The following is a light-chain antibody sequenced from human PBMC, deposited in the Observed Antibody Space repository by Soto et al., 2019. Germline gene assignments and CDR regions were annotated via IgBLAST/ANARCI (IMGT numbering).Light chain of an antibody. CDR3: QQRRDWPLT. CDR1: QSVNSY. CDR2: DAS. V-gene: IGKV3-11*01. J-gene: IGKJ4*01. Sequence: EIVLTQSPATLSLSPGERATLSCRASQSVNSYLAWYQQKPGQAPRLLIYDASNRATGIPARFSGSGSGTDFTLTISSLEPEDFVVYYCQQRRDWPLTFGGGNKVEIK.